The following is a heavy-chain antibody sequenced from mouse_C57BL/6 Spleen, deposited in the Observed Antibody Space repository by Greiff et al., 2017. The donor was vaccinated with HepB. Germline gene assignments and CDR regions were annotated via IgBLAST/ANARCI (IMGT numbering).Heavy chain of an antibody. Sequence: VQLQQSGAELVKPGASVKFSCTASGFNIKDYYMHWVKQRTEQGLEWIGRIDPDDGETKYAPKFQVKATITADTSSNTPNLQLSSLTSPDTAVYYCAYYGSSSSWFAYWGQGTLVTVSA. CDR1: GFNIKDYY. V-gene: IGHV14-2*01. J-gene: IGHJ3*01. CDR3: AYYGSSSSWFAY. D-gene: IGHD1-1*01. CDR2: IDPDDGET.